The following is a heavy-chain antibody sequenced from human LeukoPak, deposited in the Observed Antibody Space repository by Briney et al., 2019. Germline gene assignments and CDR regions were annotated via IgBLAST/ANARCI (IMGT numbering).Heavy chain of an antibody. Sequence: GGSLRLSCAASGFTFDDYAMHWVRQAPGRGLEWVSSITWNSGSRDYADSVQGRFTISRDNAKNSLFLQMNSLRAEDMALYYCAKGKIPVAGTPLFDFWGQGTLVTVSS. CDR3: AKGKIPVAGTPLFDF. CDR1: GFTFDDYA. J-gene: IGHJ4*02. V-gene: IGHV3-9*03. D-gene: IGHD6-19*01. CDR2: ITWNSGSR.